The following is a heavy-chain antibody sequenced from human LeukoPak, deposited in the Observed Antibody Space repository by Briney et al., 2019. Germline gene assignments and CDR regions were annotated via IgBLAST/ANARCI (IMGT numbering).Heavy chain of an antibody. D-gene: IGHD1-26*01. Sequence: PGGSLRLSCAASGFTFSTYNMNWVRQAPGKGLEWVSSITSSSSYIYYADSVKGRFTISRDNSKNTLYLQMNSLRAEDTAVYYCAKLREWELPDLFDYWGQGTLVTVSS. V-gene: IGHV3-21*04. CDR3: AKLREWELPDLFDY. CDR1: GFTFSTYN. J-gene: IGHJ4*02. CDR2: ITSSSSYI.